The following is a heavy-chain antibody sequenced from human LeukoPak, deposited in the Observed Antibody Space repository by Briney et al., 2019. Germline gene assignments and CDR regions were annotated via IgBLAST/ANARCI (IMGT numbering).Heavy chain of an antibody. D-gene: IGHD1-1*01. J-gene: IGHJ4*02. V-gene: IGHV3-21*01. CDR2: ISSSSSYI. CDR3: AKDLWLTTGTTGPDY. Sequence: PGGSLRLSCAASGFTFSSYSMNWVRQAPGKGLEWVSSISSSSSYIYYADSVKGRFTISRDNSKNTLYLQMNSLRAEDTAVYYCAKDLWLTTGTTGPDYWGQGTLVTVSS. CDR1: GFTFSSYS.